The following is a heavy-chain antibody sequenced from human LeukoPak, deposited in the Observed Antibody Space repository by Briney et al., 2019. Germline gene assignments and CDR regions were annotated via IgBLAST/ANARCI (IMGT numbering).Heavy chain of an antibody. CDR1: GYTFTGYH. Sequence: ASVKVSCKASGYTFTGYHMHWVRQAPGQGLEWMGWINPNSGGTNYAQKFQGRVTMTRDTSISTAYMELSRLRSDDTAVYYCASCIGWLFEDAFDIWGQGTMVTVSS. CDR3: ASCIGWLFEDAFDI. D-gene: IGHD1-26*01. V-gene: IGHV1-2*02. J-gene: IGHJ3*02. CDR2: INPNSGGT.